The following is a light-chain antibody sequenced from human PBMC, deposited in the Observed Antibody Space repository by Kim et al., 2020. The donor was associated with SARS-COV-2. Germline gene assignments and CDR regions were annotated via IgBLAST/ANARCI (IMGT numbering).Light chain of an antibody. CDR3: QQRSNWRELT. CDR1: QSVSSY. CDR2: DAS. J-gene: IGKJ4*01. Sequence: EIVLTQSPATLSLSPGERATLSCRASQSVSSYLAWYQQKPGQAPRLLIYDASNRATGIPARFSGSGSGTDLTLTISSLEPEDFAVYYCQQRSNWRELTFGGGTKVEI. V-gene: IGKV3-11*01.